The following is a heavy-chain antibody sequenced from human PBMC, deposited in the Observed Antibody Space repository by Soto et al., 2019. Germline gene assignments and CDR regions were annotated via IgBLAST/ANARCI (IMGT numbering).Heavy chain of an antibody. CDR1: GFTFSSYA. CDR2: ISGSGGST. CDR3: AKVGGEQHGHYYYYGMDV. V-gene: IGHV3-23*01. D-gene: IGHD6-13*01. J-gene: IGHJ6*02. Sequence: EVQLLESGGGLAQPGGSLTLSCAASGFTFSSYAMSWVRQAPGKGLEWVSAISGSGGSTHYADSVKGRFTVSRDNSKNTLYLQMNSLRAEDTAVYYCAKVGGEQHGHYYYYGMDVWGQGTTVTVSS.